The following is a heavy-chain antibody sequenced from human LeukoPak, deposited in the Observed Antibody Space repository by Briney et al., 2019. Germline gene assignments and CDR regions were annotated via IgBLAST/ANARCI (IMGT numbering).Heavy chain of an antibody. CDR1: GGSISSSSYY. J-gene: IGHJ4*02. Sequence: SETLSLTCTVSGGSISSSSYYWGWIRQPPGKGLEWIGSIYYSGSTYYNPSLKSRVTISVDTSKNQFSLKLSSVTAADTAVYYCARDQVNCSGGSCYSASSIWGQGTLVTVSS. V-gene: IGHV4-39*07. CDR3: ARDQVNCSGGSCYSASSI. CDR2: IYYSGST. D-gene: IGHD2-15*01.